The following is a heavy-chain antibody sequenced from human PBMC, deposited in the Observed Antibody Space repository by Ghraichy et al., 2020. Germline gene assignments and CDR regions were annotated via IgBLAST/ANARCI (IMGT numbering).Heavy chain of an antibody. J-gene: IGHJ6*02. V-gene: IGHV4-30-2*01. CDR1: GGSISSGGYS. Sequence: SLNISCAVSGGSISSGGYSWSWIRQPPGKGLEWIGYIYHSGSTYYNPSLKSRVTISVDRSKNQFSLKLSSVTAADTAVYYCARVLGYGSGSHYYYYGMDVWGQGTTVTVSS. CDR2: IYHSGST. D-gene: IGHD3-10*01. CDR3: ARVLGYGSGSHYYYYGMDV.